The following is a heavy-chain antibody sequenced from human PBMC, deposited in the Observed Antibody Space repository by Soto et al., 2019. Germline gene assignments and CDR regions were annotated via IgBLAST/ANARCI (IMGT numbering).Heavy chain of an antibody. CDR2: IDIGGNT. D-gene: IGHD2-2*01. CDR3: ARGRGSTGYLGREHYFDY. V-gene: IGHV3-66*01. J-gene: IGHJ4*02. Sequence: EVQVVESGGGLVQPGGSLRLSCAASGFSVTNNYMNWVRQAPGKGLEWVSIIDIGGNTYYADSVKDRFTISRDNSWNTLYLHMASLRAEETAVYYCARGRGSTGYLGREHYFDYWGQGTLVTVSP. CDR1: GFSVTNNY.